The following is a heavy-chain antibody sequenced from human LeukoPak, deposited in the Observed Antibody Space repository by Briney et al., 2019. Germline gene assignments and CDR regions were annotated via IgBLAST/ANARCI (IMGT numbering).Heavy chain of an antibody. CDR2: IYYSGST. V-gene: IGHV4-59*01. D-gene: IGHD4-17*01. Sequence: SETLSLTCTVSGGSISSYYWSWIRQPPGKGLEWIGYIYYSGSTNYNPSLKSRVTISVDTSKNQFSLKVSSVTAADTAVYYCARVGTTVKVFDYWGQGTLVTASS. CDR1: GGSISSYY. CDR3: ARVGTTVKVFDY. J-gene: IGHJ4*02.